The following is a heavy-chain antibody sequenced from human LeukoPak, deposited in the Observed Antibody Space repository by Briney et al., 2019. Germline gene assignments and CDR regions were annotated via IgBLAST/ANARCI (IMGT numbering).Heavy chain of an antibody. D-gene: IGHD3-22*01. Sequence: SVKVSCKASGGTFSSYAISWVRQAPGQGLEWMGGIIPIFGTANYAQKFQGRVTITADESTSTAYMELSSLRSEDTAVYYCARNVQLYYDSSGYYHNWFDPWGQGTLVTVSS. V-gene: IGHV1-69*13. CDR1: GGTFSSYA. J-gene: IGHJ5*02. CDR2: IIPIFGTA. CDR3: ARNVQLYYDSSGYYHNWFDP.